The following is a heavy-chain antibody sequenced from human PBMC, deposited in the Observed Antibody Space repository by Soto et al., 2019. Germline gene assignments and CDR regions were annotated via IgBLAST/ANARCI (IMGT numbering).Heavy chain of an antibody. Sequence: EVQLSESGGGLVQPGGSLRLSCAVSGFSFAGYAMSWVRQAPGKGLEWVSGISGGGASTYYAGSVKGRFTISRDNSGYTLYLRMNRLIAGHTAVYYCAKGQGFSAYYYGMDFWGQGTAVTVSS. CDR1: GFSFAGYA. D-gene: IGHD6-19*01. CDR3: AKGQGFSAYYYGMDF. CDR2: ISGGGAST. V-gene: IGHV3-23*01. J-gene: IGHJ6*02.